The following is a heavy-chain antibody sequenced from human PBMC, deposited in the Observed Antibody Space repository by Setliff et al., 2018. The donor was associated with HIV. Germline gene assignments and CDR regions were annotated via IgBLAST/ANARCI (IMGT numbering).Heavy chain of an antibody. CDR2: IIPILGMA. Sequence: SVKVSCKASGGTFSTYSINWVRQAPGQGLEWMGMIIPILGMADSTQKFQGRVTITADRSTSTAYMELRSLRSEDTAVYYCARGYYYDSSGYYCWGQGTVVTVSS. J-gene: IGHJ4*02. CDR1: GGTFSTYS. D-gene: IGHD3-22*01. V-gene: IGHV1-69*04. CDR3: ARGYYYDSSGYYC.